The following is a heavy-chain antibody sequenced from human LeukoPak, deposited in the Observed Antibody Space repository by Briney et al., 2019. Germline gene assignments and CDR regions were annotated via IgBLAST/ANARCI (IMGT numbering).Heavy chain of an antibody. CDR3: ARDDFWSGYRAFDI. Sequence: SETLSLTXTVSGGSISSYYWSWIRQPAGKGLEWIGRIYTSGSTNYNPSLKSRVTMSVDTSKNQFSLKLSSVTAADTAVYYCARDDFWSGYRAFDIWGQGTMVTVSS. D-gene: IGHD3-3*01. CDR1: GGSISSYY. V-gene: IGHV4-4*07. CDR2: IYTSGST. J-gene: IGHJ3*02.